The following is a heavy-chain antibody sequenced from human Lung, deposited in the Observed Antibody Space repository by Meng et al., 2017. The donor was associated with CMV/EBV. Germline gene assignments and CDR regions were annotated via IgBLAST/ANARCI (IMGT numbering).Heavy chain of an antibody. Sequence: SXTXSLXCAVYGGSFSGYCWSWIRQPPGKGLEWIGEINHSGTTNYNPSLESRVTISVDTSKNQFSLKLSSVTAADTAVYYCARCFRGGGTQRRFGVFRSSYFFDYWXLGTLVTFSS. D-gene: IGHD3-3*01. CDR2: INHSGTT. CDR1: GGSFSGYC. J-gene: IGHJ4*02. CDR3: ARCFRGGGTQRRFGVFRSSYFFDY. V-gene: IGHV4-34*01.